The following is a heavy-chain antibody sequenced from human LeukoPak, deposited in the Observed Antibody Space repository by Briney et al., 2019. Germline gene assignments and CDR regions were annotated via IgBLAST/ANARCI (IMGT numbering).Heavy chain of an antibody. D-gene: IGHD3-3*01. CDR3: ARGLGVVIGHNWFDP. CDR2: IYSGGDT. Sequence: GGSLRLSCAASGFTVSSNYMSWVRQAPGKGLEWVSLIYSGGDTYYADSVKGRFTISRDNSKNTLYLQMNSLRAEDTAVYYCARGLGVVIGHNWFDPWGQGTLVTVSS. V-gene: IGHV3-66*01. J-gene: IGHJ5*02. CDR1: GFTVSSNY.